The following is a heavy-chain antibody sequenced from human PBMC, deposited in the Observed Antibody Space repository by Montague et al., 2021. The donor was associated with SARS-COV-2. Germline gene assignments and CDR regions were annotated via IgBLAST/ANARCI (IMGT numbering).Heavy chain of an antibody. CDR1: GGSFSTYS. CDR3: ARLGDGVVPSPILGVGPYYSYYYMDV. J-gene: IGHJ6*03. V-gene: IGHV4-34*01. D-gene: IGHD3-10*01. CDR2: IHHGGST. Sequence: SETLSLTCAVHGGSFSTYSWNWIRQPTGKGLEWIGEIHHGGSTNYNPSLKSRVTISADTSKNQFSLKLTPVAAADTAVYYCARLGDGVVPSPILGVGPYYSYYYMDVWGKGTTVTVSS.